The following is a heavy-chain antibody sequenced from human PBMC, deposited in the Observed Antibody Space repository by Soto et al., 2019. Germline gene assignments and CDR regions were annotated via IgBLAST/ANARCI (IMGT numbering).Heavy chain of an antibody. Sequence: GGSLRLSCAASGFTFSSYAMSWVRQAPGKGLEWVSAISGNGGSTYYADSVKGRFTISRDNSKNTLYLQMNSLRAEDTAVYYCAKENGDGYNPYYFDYWGQGTLVTVSS. D-gene: IGHD5-12*01. CDR3: AKENGDGYNPYYFDY. CDR1: GFTFSSYA. V-gene: IGHV3-23*01. CDR2: ISGNGGST. J-gene: IGHJ4*02.